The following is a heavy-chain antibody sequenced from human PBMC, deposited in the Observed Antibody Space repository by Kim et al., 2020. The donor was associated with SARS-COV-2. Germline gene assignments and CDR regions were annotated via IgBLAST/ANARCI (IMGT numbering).Heavy chain of an antibody. CDR3: ARRDDSSGWYYFDY. J-gene: IGHJ4*02. V-gene: IGHV4-39*01. CDR2: IYYSGST. D-gene: IGHD6-19*01. Sequence: SETLSLTCTVSGGSISSSSYYWGWIRQPPGKGLEWIGSIYYSGSTYYNPSLKSRVTISVDTSKNQFSLKLSSVTAADTAVYYCARRDDSSGWYYFDYWGQGTLVTVSS. CDR1: GGSISSSSYY.